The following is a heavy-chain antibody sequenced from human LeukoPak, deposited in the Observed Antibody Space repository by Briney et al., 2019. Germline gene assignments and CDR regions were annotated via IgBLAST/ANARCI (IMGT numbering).Heavy chain of an antibody. D-gene: IGHD5-12*01. CDR3: ARDLYSGHEGNAFDI. CDR2: IIPILGIA. J-gene: IGHJ3*02. Sequence: ASVKVSCKASGGTFSSYAITWVRQAPGQGLEWMGRIIPILGIANYAQKFQGRVTILADKSTSTAYMELSSLRSEDTAVYYCARDLYSGHEGNAFDIWGQGTMVTVSS. CDR1: GGTFSSYA. V-gene: IGHV1-69*04.